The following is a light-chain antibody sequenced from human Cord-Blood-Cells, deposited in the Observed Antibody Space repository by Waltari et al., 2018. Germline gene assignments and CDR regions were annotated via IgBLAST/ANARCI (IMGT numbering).Light chain of an antibody. CDR3: QQYNSYSS. J-gene: IGKJ2*03. Sequence: DIQMTQSRSTLSASVGDRVTITCRASQSITSWLAWYQQKPGKAPKRLIYKASSLESGVPSRFSGSGSGTEFTLTISSLQPDDFATYYCQQYNSYSSFGQGNKLEIK. CDR1: QSITSW. V-gene: IGKV1-5*03. CDR2: KAS.